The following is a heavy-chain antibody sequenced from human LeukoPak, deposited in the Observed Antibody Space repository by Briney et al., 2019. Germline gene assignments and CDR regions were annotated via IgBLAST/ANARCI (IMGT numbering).Heavy chain of an antibody. V-gene: IGHV4-34*01. CDR1: GGSFSGYY. J-gene: IGHJ5*02. Sequence: SETLSLTCAVYGGSFSGYYWSWIRQPPGKGLEWIGEINHSGSTNYYPSLKSRVTISVDTSKNQFSLKLSSVTAADTAVYYCARGHVVSGGSVNNWFDPWGQGTLVTVSS. CDR3: ARGHVVSGGSVNNWFDP. CDR2: INHSGST. D-gene: IGHD2-15*01.